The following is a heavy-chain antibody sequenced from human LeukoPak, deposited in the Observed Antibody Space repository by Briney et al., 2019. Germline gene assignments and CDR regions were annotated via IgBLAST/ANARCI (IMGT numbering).Heavy chain of an antibody. V-gene: IGHV3-23*01. CDR2: ISGSGGST. CDR3: ATGGSGWYRGYFDY. D-gene: IGHD6-19*01. J-gene: IGHJ4*02. Sequence: GGSLRLSCAASGFTFSSYAMSWVRQAPGKGLEWVSAISGSGGSTYYADSVKGRFTISRDNSKNTLYLQMNSLRAEDTAVYYCATGGSGWYRGYFDYWGQGTLVTVSS. CDR1: GFTFSSYA.